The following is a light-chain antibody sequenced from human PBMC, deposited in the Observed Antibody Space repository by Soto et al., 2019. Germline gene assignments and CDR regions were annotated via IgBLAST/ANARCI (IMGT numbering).Light chain of an antibody. V-gene: IGKV1-33*01. CDR2: DAS. CDR3: QQYGNLVLS. CDR1: QDIRYY. Sequence: DIQMTQSPSSLSASVGDRVTITCQASQDIRYYLNWYQKKPGQAPKLLIYDASNLERGVPSRFSGGGSGTYFTFTINNVQPEDVAMYYCQQYGNLVLSFGGGIKVEI. J-gene: IGKJ4*01.